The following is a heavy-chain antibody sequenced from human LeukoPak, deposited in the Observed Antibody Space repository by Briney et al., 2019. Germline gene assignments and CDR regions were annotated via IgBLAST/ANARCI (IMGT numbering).Heavy chain of an antibody. CDR2: INGDGTST. CDR3: ARGYGEVTFDY. V-gene: IGHV3-74*03. D-gene: IGHD4/OR15-4a*01. J-gene: IGHJ4*02. Sequence: PGGSLRLSCEASGFIFNTYWIYWVRQAPGKGLVWVSRINGDGTSTMYADSVKGRFTVSRNNAKNSLYLQMNSLRAEDTAVYYCARGYGEVTFDYWGQGTLVTVSS. CDR1: GFIFNTYW.